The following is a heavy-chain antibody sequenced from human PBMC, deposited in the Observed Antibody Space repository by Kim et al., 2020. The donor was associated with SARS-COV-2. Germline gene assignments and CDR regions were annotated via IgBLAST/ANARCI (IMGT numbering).Heavy chain of an antibody. CDR1: GGSISSSSYY. J-gene: IGHJ4*02. CDR2: IYYSGST. CDR3: ARGAADESFDY. V-gene: IGHV4-39*07. Sequence: SETLSLTCTVSGGSISSSSYYWGWIRQPPGKGLEWIGSIYYSGSTYYNPSLKSRVTISVDTSKNQFSLKLSSVTAADTAVYYCARGAADESFDYWGQGTLVTVSS. D-gene: IGHD6-13*01.